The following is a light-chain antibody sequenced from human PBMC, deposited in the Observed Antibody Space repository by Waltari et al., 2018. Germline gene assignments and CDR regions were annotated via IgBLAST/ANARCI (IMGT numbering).Light chain of an antibody. CDR3: QQSYSTRFT. J-gene: IGKJ3*01. CDR1: QSISSY. CDR2: AAS. V-gene: IGKV1-39*01. Sequence: DIQMTQSPSSLSASVGERVTITCRASQSISSYLNCYKQKPGKAPKLLIYAASSLQSGVPSRFSGSGSGTDFTLTISSLKPEYFATYYCQQSYSTRFTFGPGTKVDIK.